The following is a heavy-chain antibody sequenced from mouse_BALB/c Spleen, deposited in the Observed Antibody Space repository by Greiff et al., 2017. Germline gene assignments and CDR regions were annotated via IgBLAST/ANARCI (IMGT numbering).Heavy chain of an antibody. Sequence: VKLQESGAELARPGASVKLSCKASGYTFTSYWMQWVKQRPGQGLEWIGAIYPGDGDTRYTQKFKGKATLTADKSSSTAYMQLSSLASEDSAVYYCAREDYGSSYDDYFDYWGQGTTLTVSS. CDR1: GYTFTSYW. CDR2: IYPGDGDT. J-gene: IGHJ2*01. V-gene: IGHV1-87*01. D-gene: IGHD1-1*01. CDR3: AREDYGSSYDDYFDY.